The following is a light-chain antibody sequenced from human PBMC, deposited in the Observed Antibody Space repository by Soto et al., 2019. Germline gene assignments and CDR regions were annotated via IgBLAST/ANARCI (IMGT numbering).Light chain of an antibody. J-gene: IGKJ2*01. CDR3: QQLNSYPYT. Sequence: DIQMTQSPSSLSASVGDRVTITCRASQAISSYFAWYQQKPGKAPRLLIYAASTLQSGVPSRFSGKGSGTEFTLTISSLLPEDFATYYCQQLNSYPYTFGQGTKVDNK. V-gene: IGKV1-9*01. CDR2: AAS. CDR1: QAISSY.